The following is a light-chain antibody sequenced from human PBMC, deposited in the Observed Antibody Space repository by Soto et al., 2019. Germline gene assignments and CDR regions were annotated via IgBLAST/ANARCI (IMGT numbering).Light chain of an antibody. V-gene: IGLV1-40*01. CDR1: SSNIGAGYD. CDR2: GNS. Sequence: QLVLTQPPSVSGAPGQRVTISCTGSSSNIGAGYDVHWYQQLPGTAPKLLIYGNSNRPSGVPDRFSGSKSGTSASLAITGLQAKDEADYYCQSYDSSLSGYVFGGGTKLTVL. CDR3: QSYDSSLSGYV. J-gene: IGLJ3*02.